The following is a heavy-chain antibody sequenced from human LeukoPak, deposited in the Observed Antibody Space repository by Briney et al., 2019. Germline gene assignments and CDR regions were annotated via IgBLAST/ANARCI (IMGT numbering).Heavy chain of an antibody. D-gene: IGHD2-15*01. CDR1: GYSFTSYW. V-gene: IGHV5-51*01. CDR3: ARREGAYCSGGSCYLFDY. CDR2: IYPGDSDA. Sequence: GGSLKISCKGSGYSFTSYWIGWVRQMPEKGLEWMGIIYPGDSDASYSPSFQGQVTISADKSISTAYLQWSSLKASDTAMYYCARREGAYCSGGSCYLFDYWGQGTLVTVSS. J-gene: IGHJ4*02.